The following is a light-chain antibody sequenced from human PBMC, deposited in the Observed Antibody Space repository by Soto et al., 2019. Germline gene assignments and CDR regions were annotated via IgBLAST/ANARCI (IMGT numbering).Light chain of an antibody. CDR2: KAS. CDR3: HHYNSYSEA. J-gene: IGKJ1*01. Sequence: DIQMTQSPSTLAGSAGDRVTITCRASQTISSWLAWYQQNPGKAPKLLIYKASPLKSGVPSRFSGSGSGTEFTLTISSLQPDDFATYYCHHYNSYSEAFGQGTKVDIK. CDR1: QTISSW. V-gene: IGKV1-5*03.